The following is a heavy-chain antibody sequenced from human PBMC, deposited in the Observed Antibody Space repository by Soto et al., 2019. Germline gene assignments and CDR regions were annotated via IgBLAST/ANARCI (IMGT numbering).Heavy chain of an antibody. CDR1: EFTFLSYT. CDR2: IDSSSSTI. D-gene: IGHD3-22*01. V-gene: IGHV3-48*02. J-gene: IGHJ6*02. CDR3: ARVVVVIPPGYYYAMDV. Sequence: GGSLRLSCAASEFTFLSYTMNWVRQAPGKGLEWLSYIDSSSSTIYYADSVKGRFTISRDNGKNSLFLQMNSLRDEDTAVYYCARVVVVIPPGYYYAMDVWGQGTTVTVSS.